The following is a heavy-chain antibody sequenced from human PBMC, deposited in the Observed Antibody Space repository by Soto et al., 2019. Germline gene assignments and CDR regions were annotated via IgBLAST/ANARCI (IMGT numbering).Heavy chain of an antibody. CDR2: IRSRANNFAT. CDR1: GFIFSGSA. V-gene: IGHV3-73*01. D-gene: IGHD2-2*02. Sequence: GSLRLSCAASGFIFSGSAIHWVRQASGKGLEWVGRIRSRANNFATSSAASVKGRFTFSRDDSKNTAYLQMNTLKPEDTAVYYCARGQGAAIGDYYYHGMDVWGQGTTVTVSS. CDR3: ARGQGAAIGDYYYHGMDV. J-gene: IGHJ6*02.